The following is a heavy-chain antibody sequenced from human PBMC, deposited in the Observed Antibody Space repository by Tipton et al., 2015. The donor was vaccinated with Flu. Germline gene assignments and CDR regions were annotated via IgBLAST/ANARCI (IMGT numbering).Heavy chain of an antibody. J-gene: IGHJ4*02. CDR2: IYYSGST. Sequence: TLSLTCTVSGGSISSSSYYWGWIRQPPGKGLEWIGSIYYSGSTYYNPSLKSRVTISVDTSKNQFSLKLGSVTAADTAVYYCARGGYNLVYWGQGTLVTVSS. D-gene: IGHD5-24*01. CDR1: GGSISSSSYY. V-gene: IGHV4-39*07. CDR3: ARGGYNLVY.